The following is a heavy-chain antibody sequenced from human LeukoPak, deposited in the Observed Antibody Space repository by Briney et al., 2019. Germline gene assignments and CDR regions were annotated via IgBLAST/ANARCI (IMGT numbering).Heavy chain of an antibody. CDR3: ARDPSVVPAAKGRYFQH. V-gene: IGHV3-7*01. J-gene: IGHJ1*01. CDR1: GFTFSSYW. D-gene: IGHD2-2*01. CDR2: INHDGSEI. Sequence: GGSLRLSCAASGFTFSSYWMSWVRQAPGKGLEWVAIINHDGSEIYYVGSARGRFTVPRDNPKKSVYLQMNSLRAEDTAVYYCARDPSVVPAAKGRYFQHWGQGTLVTVSS.